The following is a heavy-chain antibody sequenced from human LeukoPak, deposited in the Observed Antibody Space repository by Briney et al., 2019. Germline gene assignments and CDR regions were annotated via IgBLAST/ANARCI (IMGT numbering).Heavy chain of an antibody. CDR3: ARERRFYGMDV. CDR2: IYSGGST. V-gene: IGHV3-53*04. CDR1: GFTVGSNY. J-gene: IGHJ6*02. Sequence: GGSLRLSCAASGFTVGSNYMSWVRQAPGKGLEWVSVIYSGGSTYYADSVKGRFTISRHNSMNTLYLQMNSLRAEDTAVYYCARERRFYGMDVWGQGTTVTVSS. D-gene: IGHD5-24*01.